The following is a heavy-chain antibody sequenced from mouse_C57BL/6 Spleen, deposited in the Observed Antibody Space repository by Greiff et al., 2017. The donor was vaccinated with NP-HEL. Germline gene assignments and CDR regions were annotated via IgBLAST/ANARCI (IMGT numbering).Heavy chain of an antibody. D-gene: IGHD4-1*01. CDR3: ARSLANWDGYYAMDY. CDR1: GYTFTDYN. CDR2: INPNNGGT. Sequence: VQLQQSGPELVKPGASVKIPCKASGYTFTDYNMDWVKQSHGKSLEWIGDINPNNGGTIYNQKFKGKATLTVDKSSSTAYMELRSLTSEDTAVYYCARSLANWDGYYAMDYWGQGTSVTVSS. J-gene: IGHJ4*01. V-gene: IGHV1-18*01.